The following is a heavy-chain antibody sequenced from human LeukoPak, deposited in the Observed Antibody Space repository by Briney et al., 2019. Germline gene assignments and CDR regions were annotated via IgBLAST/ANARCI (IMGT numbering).Heavy chain of an antibody. D-gene: IGHD2-21*02. V-gene: IGHV4-39*07. CDR1: GGSIRGSSYF. Sequence: SETLSLTCTVSGGSIRGSSYFWGWIRQPPGKGLEWIGSFYYSGSTSYNPSLKSRVTISVDTSKNQFSLKLSSVTAVDTAVYYCAGSYCGGDCNSFYYYGMDVWGQGTTVTVSS. CDR2: FYYSGST. J-gene: IGHJ6*02. CDR3: AGSYCGGDCNSFYYYGMDV.